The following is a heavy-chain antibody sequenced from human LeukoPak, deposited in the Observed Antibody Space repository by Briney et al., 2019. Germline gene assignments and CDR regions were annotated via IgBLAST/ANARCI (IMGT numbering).Heavy chain of an antibody. J-gene: IGHJ4*02. V-gene: IGHV4-39*07. CDR2: IYHSGST. CDR1: GGSISSSSYY. CDR3: ARGQSGSGWLHFDY. Sequence: SETLSLTCTVSGGSISSSSYYWGWIRQPPGKGLEWIGNIYHSGSTYYNPSLKSRVTISVDTSKNQFSLKLNSVTAADTAVYYCARGQSGSGWLHFDYWGQGTLVTVSS. D-gene: IGHD6-19*01.